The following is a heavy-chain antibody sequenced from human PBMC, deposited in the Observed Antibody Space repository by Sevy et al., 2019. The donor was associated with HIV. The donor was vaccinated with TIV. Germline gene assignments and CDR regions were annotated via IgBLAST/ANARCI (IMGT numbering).Heavy chain of an antibody. V-gene: IGHV3-23*01. D-gene: IGHD3-10*01. CDR2: ISGSGGST. CDR3: AKDRVSGTYYTGDFDY. Sequence: GGFLRLSCAASGFTFSTYAMTWVRQAPGKGLEWVSVISGSGGSTYYADSVKGRFTISRDNSKNTLYLQMNSLRAEDTAVYYCAKDRVSGTYYTGDFDYWGQGTLVTVSS. CDR1: GFTFSTYA. J-gene: IGHJ4*02.